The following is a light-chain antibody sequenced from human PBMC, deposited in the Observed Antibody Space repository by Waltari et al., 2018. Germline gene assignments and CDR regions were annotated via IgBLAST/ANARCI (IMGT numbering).Light chain of an antibody. CDR2: EDN. CDR3: QSYDSSNWV. Sequence: NFMLTQPHSVSESPGKTVTISCTGSSGSIATNYVQWYQQRPGSAPTTVIYEDNQRPPGVPERFSGSIDSASNSASLTSAGLKTEDEADYYCQSYDSSNWVFGGGTKLTVL. CDR1: SGSIATNY. J-gene: IGLJ3*02. V-gene: IGLV6-57*02.